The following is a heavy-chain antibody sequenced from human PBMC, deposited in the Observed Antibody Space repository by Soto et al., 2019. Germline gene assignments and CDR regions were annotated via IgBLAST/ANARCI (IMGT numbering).Heavy chain of an antibody. Sequence: QVQLVESGGGVVQPGRSLRLSCAASGFTFRNYGMHWVRQAPGKGLEWVAVIWYDGSNTYYADSVKGRFTISRDNSKNTLHLQMNSLRAEDTAVYYCTRDVSSRYFDLWGRGSLVTVSS. CDR2: IWYDGSNT. V-gene: IGHV3-33*01. J-gene: IGHJ2*01. CDR1: GFTFRNYG. CDR3: TRDVSSRYFDL.